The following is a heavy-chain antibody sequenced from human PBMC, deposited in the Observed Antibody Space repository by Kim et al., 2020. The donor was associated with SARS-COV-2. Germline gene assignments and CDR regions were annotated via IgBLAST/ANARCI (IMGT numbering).Heavy chain of an antibody. CDR1: GGSISSGSYY. D-gene: IGHD3-22*01. Sequence: SETLSLTCTVSGGSISSGSYYWSWIRQPAGKGLEWIGRIYTSGSTNYNPSLKSRVTISVDTSKNQFSLKLSSVTAADTAVYYCARVPWAYDSSPYDAFDIWGQGKMVTVSS. CDR2: IYTSGST. CDR3: ARVPWAYDSSPYDAFDI. J-gene: IGHJ3*02. V-gene: IGHV4-61*02.